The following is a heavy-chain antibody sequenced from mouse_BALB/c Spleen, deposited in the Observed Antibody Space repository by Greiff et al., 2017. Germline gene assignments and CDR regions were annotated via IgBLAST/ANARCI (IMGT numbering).Heavy chain of an antibody. D-gene: IGHD6-2*01. Sequence: QVQLQQSGAELVRPGVSVKISCKGSGYTFTDYAMHWVKQSHAKSLEWIGVISTYYGDASYNQKFKGKATMTVDKSSSTAYMELARLTSEDSAIYYCARWVSYYFDYWGQGTTLTVSS. CDR2: ISTYYGDA. J-gene: IGHJ2*01. CDR3: ARWVSYYFDY. V-gene: IGHV1S137*01. CDR1: GYTFTDYA.